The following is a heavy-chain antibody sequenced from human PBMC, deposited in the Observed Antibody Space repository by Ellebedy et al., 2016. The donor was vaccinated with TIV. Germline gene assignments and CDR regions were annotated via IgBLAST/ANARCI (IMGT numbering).Heavy chain of an antibody. V-gene: IGHV4-59*08. J-gene: IGHJ4*02. CDR3: ARGATYCGGDCQDY. CDR2: IYYSGST. CDR1: GGSISSYY. Sequence: SETLSLTCTVSGGSISSYYWSWIRQPPGKGLEWIGYIYYSGSTNYNPSLKSRVTISVDTSKNQFSLKLSSVTAADTAVYYCARGATYCGGDCQDYWGQGTLVTVSS. D-gene: IGHD2-21*02.